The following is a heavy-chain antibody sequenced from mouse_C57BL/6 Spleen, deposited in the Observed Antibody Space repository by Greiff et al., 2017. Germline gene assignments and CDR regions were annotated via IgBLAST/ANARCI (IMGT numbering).Heavy chain of an antibody. CDR1: GYTFTSYW. CDR2: IHPNSGST. CDR3: ARSVLYYFDY. V-gene: IGHV1-64*01. J-gene: IGHJ2*01. Sequence: QVQLKQPGAELVKPGASVKLSCKASGYTFTSYWMHWVKQRPGQGLEWIGMIHPNSGSTNYNEKFKSKATLTVDKSSSTAYMQLSSLTSEDSAVYYCARSVLYYFDYWGQGTTLTVSS.